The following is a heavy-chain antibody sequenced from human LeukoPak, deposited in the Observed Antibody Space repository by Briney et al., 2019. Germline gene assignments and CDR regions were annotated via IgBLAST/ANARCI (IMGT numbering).Heavy chain of an antibody. V-gene: IGHV3-7*01. CDR2: IKKTGSET. CDR3: AREDGYCSGGNCYSYFDS. J-gene: IGHJ4*02. Sequence: GGSLRLSCAASGFTFSSYWMSWVRQAPGKGLEWVAYIKKTGSETYYVDSVKGRFTITRDNTRNSLFLQMYSLRAEDTAVYFCAREDGYCSGGNCYSYFDSWGQGTLVTVSS. CDR1: GFTFSSYW. D-gene: IGHD2-15*01.